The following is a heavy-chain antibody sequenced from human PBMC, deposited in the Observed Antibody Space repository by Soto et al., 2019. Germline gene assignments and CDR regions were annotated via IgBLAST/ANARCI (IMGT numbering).Heavy chain of an antibody. D-gene: IGHD6-19*01. CDR2: IYSGGST. CDR3: ASDSSAWPNYFDS. J-gene: IGHJ4*02. CDR1: GFTFSSYA. Sequence: PGGSLRLSCAASGFTFSSYAMSWVRQTPGKGLEWVSIIYSGGSTDYADSVKGRFTISRDNSKNTVNLQMNRLRAEDTAVYYCASDSSAWPNYFDSWGLGSLVTVSS. V-gene: IGHV3-23*03.